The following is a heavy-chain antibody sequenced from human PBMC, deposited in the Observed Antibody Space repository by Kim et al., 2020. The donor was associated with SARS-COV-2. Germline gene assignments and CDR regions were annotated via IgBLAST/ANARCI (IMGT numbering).Heavy chain of an antibody. D-gene: IGHD3-3*01. Sequence: LKTRVTISVDTSKNQFSLKLSSVTAADTAVYYCARPGAIFGVVTTYYFDYWGQGTLVTVSS. V-gene: IGHV4-39*01. J-gene: IGHJ4*02. CDR3: ARPGAIFGVVTTYYFDY.